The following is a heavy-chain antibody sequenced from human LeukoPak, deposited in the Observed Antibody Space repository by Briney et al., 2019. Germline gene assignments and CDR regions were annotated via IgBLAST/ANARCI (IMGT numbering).Heavy chain of an antibody. CDR3: ARDRDWFDP. J-gene: IGHJ5*02. CDR1: GGTFSSYA. CDR2: MNPNSGNT. V-gene: IGHV1-8*03. Sequence: ASVKVSCKASGGTFSSYAISWVRQAPGQGLEWMGWMNPNSGNTGYAQKFQGRVTITRNTSISTAYMELSSLRSEDTAVYYCARDRDWFDPWGQGTLVTVSS.